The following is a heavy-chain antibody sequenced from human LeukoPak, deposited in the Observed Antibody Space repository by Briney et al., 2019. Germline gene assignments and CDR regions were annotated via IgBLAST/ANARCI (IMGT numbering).Heavy chain of an antibody. CDR1: GGSTSSYY. V-gene: IGHV4-59*01. CDR3: ALQHYYFYGLDV. CDR2: IYYSGST. J-gene: IGHJ6*02. Sequence: SETLSLTCTASGGSTSSYYGSWIRQPPGKGLEWIGYIYYSGSTNYNPSLKSRVTISVDTSKNQFSLKLSSVTAADTAVYYCALQHYYFYGLDVWGQGTIVTVSS.